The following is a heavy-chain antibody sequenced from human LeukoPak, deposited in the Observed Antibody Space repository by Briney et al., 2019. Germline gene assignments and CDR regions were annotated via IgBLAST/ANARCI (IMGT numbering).Heavy chain of an antibody. CDR3: ANAEYGDYVGYFDY. V-gene: IGHV3-30*18. CDR2: ISYDGSNK. D-gene: IGHD4-17*01. J-gene: IGHJ4*02. CDR1: GFTFSSYG. Sequence: GGPLRLSCAASGFTFSSYGMHWVRQTPGKGLEWVAVISYDGSNKYYADSVKGRFTISRDNSKNTLYLQMNSLRVEDTAVYYCANAEYGDYVGYFDYWGQGTLVTVSS.